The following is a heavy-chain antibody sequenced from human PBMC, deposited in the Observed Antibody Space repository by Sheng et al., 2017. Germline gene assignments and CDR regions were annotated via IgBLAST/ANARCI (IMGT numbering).Heavy chain of an antibody. D-gene: IGHD2-2*01. V-gene: IGHV3-30*02. J-gene: IGHJ4*02. CDR3: AKDGPVCGGNSCSSFDQ. CDR1: GFSFRGYA. CDR2: IWHDGTIT. Sequence: QVQLVESGGGVVQPGGSLRLSCAASGFSFRGYAMHWVRQAPGKGLDWVAFIWHDGTITHYADSVKGRFTISRDNSMNSVYLQMSSLRPEDTAVYYCAKDGPVCGGNSCSSFDQWGQGNPGQRLL.